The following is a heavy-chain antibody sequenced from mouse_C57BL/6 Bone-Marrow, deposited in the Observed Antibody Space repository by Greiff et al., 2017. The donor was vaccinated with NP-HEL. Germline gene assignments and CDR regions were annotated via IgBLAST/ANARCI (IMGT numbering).Heavy chain of an antibody. Sequence: VQLQQSGPGLVQPSPSLSITCTVSGYSLTSYGVHWVRQSPGKGLEWLGVIWRGGSTDYNEAFISSLSIRKDNSKSQVFFKMNSLQADDTAIYYCARNAWFAYWGQGTLVTVSA. CDR3: ARNAWFAY. V-gene: IGHV2-2*01. CDR1: GYSLTSYG. CDR2: IWRGGST. J-gene: IGHJ3*01.